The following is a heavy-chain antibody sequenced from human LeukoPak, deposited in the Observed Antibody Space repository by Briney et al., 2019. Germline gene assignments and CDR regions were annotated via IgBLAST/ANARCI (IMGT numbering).Heavy chain of an antibody. CDR2: IYYSGST. CDR3: ASNDPGRYSGYDYPLYYFDY. Sequence: SQTLSLTCTVSGGSISSGGYYWSWIRQHPGKGLEWIGYIYYSGSTYYNPSLKSRVTISVDTSKNQFSLKLSSVTAADTAVYYCASNDPGRYSGYDYPLYYFDYWGQGTLVTVSS. V-gene: IGHV4-31*03. D-gene: IGHD5-12*01. CDR1: GGSISSGGYY. J-gene: IGHJ4*02.